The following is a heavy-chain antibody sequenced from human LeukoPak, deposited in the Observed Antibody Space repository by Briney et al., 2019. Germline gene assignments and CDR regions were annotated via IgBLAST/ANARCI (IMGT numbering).Heavy chain of an antibody. J-gene: IGHJ4*02. CDR3: ARGLTYGSRFDF. CDR1: GGSFSGYS. CDR2: INPRGRT. Sequence: SETLSLTCAVYGGSFSGYSWTWIRQPPGKGLEWIGEINPRGRTDYNASLKSRVAISVDTSKNQFSLNLSSVTAADTAVYYCARGLTYGSRFDFWGQGTRVTVSS. V-gene: IGHV4-34*01. D-gene: IGHD6-13*01.